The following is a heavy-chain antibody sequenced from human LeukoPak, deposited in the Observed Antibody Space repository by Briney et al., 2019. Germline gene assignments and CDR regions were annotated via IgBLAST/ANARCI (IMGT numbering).Heavy chain of an antibody. D-gene: IGHD3-22*01. CDR3: ARDPYYYDSSAFYPFDY. CDR1: GFTFNDYW. Sequence: PGGSLRLSCAASGFTFNDYWMHWVRQAPGQGLVWVSRINTDGSRIYYADSVKGRFTISRDTSKNTLYLQVSSLRVEDTAVYYCARDPYYYDSSAFYPFDYWGQGTLVTVSS. CDR2: INTDGSRI. V-gene: IGHV3-74*01. J-gene: IGHJ4*02.